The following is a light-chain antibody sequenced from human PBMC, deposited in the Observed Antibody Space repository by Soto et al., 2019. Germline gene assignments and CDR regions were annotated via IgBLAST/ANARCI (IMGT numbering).Light chain of an antibody. Sequence: EILMTQSPATLSVSPGERATLSCRASESTNNYLAWYQQKAGQAPRLLIYGASSRATGIPDRFSGSGSGTDFTLTISRLEPEDFAVYYCQQYGSTPRTFGQGTKVDIK. CDR2: GAS. CDR3: QQYGSTPRT. J-gene: IGKJ1*01. V-gene: IGKV3-20*01. CDR1: ESTNNY.